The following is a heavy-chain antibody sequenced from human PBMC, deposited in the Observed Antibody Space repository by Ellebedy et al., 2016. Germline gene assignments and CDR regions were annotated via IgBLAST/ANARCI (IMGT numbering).Heavy chain of an antibody. V-gene: IGHV4-59*01. Sequence: SETLSLTXTVSGGSISSYYWSWIRQPPGKGLEWIGYIYYSGSTNYNPSLKSRVTISLDTSKNQFSLKLSSVTAADTAVYYCAGGWFGIMAFDLWGQGTMVTVSS. D-gene: IGHD3-10*01. CDR2: IYYSGST. CDR1: GGSISSYY. J-gene: IGHJ3*01. CDR3: AGGWFGIMAFDL.